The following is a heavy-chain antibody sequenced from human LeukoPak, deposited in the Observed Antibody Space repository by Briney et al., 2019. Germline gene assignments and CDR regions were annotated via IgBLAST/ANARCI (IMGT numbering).Heavy chain of an antibody. CDR3: AREVRMVRGVYFDY. D-gene: IGHD3-10*01. CDR2: ISSSSSYI. Sequence: GGSLRLSCAASGFTFSSYSMNWVRQAPGKGLEWVSSISSSSSYIYYADSVKGRFTISRDNAKNSLYLQMNSLRAEDTAVYYCAREVRMVRGVYFDYWGQGTLVIVSS. J-gene: IGHJ4*02. V-gene: IGHV3-21*01. CDR1: GFTFSSYS.